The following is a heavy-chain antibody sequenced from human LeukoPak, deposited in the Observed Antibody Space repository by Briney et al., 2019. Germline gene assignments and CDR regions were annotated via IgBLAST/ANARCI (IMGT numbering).Heavy chain of an antibody. D-gene: IGHD2-2*01. Sequence: GGSLRLSCAASRFIFSSYGMHWVRQAPGKGLEWVAVISYDGNNIYYTDSVKGRFTISRDDAKNTLSSHMNGLRAEDTAVYYCVRSPAGSSYADNWGQGTLVTVSS. V-gene: IGHV3-30*03. CDR3: VRSPAGSSYADN. CDR2: ISYDGNNI. J-gene: IGHJ4*02. CDR1: RFIFSSYG.